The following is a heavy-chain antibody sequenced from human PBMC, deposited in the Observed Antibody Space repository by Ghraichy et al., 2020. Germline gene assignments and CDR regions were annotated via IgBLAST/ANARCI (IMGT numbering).Heavy chain of an antibody. Sequence: GGSLRLSCAASGFTVSSNYMSWVRQAPGKGLEWVSVIYSGGSTYYADSVKGRFTISRDNSKNTLYLQMNSLRAEDTAVYYCARPRYSGYDDYYYYGMDVWGQGTTVTVSS. J-gene: IGHJ6*02. CDR2: IYSGGST. CDR3: ARPRYSGYDDYYYYGMDV. V-gene: IGHV3-53*01. D-gene: IGHD5-12*01. CDR1: GFTVSSNY.